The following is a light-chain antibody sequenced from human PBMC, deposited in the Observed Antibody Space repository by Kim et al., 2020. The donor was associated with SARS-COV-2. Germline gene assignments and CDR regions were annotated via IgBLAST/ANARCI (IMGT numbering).Light chain of an antibody. CDR1: SSDVGGYKY. J-gene: IGLJ2*01. V-gene: IGLV2-14*03. CDR2: DVS. Sequence: GQSVTISCTGTSSDVGGYKYVSWYQQHPGKAPKLMIYDVSNWPSGVSNRFSGSKSGNTASLTISGLQAEDEADYYCSSYTSSTSVVFGGGTQLTVL. CDR3: SSYTSSTSVV.